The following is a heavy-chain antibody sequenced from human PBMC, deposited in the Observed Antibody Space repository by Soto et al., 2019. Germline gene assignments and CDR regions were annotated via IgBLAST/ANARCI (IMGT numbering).Heavy chain of an antibody. CDR3: ARDRVTMVRGVIIVAFPH. CDR1: GGTFSSYT. CDR2: IIPILGIA. Sequence: QVQLVQSGAEVKKPGSSVKVSCKASGGTFSSYTISWVRQAPGQGLEWMGRIIPILGIANYAQKFQGRVTITADKSTSTAYMELRRLRSEDTAVYYCARDRVTMVRGVIIVAFPHWGQGTLVTVSS. D-gene: IGHD3-10*01. J-gene: IGHJ1*01. V-gene: IGHV1-69*04.